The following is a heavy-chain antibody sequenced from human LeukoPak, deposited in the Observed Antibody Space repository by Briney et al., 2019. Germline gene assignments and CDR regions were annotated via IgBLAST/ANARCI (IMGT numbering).Heavy chain of an antibody. CDR3: ARHAWSGSITIFGVVRGHFDY. Sequence: SETLSLTCTVSGGSISSSSYYWGWIRQPPGKGLEWIGSIYYSGSTSYNPSLKSRVTLSVDTSKNQLSLKLSSVTAADTAVYYCARHAWSGSITIFGVVRGHFDYWGQGTLVTVSS. D-gene: IGHD3-3*01. V-gene: IGHV4-39*01. CDR2: IYYSGST. CDR1: GGSISSSSYY. J-gene: IGHJ4*02.